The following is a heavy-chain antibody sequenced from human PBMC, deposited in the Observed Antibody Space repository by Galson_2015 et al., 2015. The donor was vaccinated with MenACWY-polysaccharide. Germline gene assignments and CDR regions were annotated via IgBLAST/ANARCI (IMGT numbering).Heavy chain of an antibody. Sequence: SLRLSCAASGFTFSTYWTHWVRQAPGKGLVWVSRIKSDGSSTNHADSVKGRFTISRDNAKNTLYLQMNSLRAEDTALYYCARGYSAYDWGQGTLGTVSA. CDR1: GFTFSTYW. CDR2: IKSDGSST. V-gene: IGHV3-74*01. CDR3: ARGYSAYD. J-gene: IGHJ4*02. D-gene: IGHD5-12*01.